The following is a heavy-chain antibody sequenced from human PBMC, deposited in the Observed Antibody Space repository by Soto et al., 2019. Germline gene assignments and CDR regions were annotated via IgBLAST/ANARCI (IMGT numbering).Heavy chain of an antibody. V-gene: IGHV1-18*01. CDR3: ARDSNYFDY. CDR1: GYTFTSYG. J-gene: IGHJ4*02. CDR2: ISTNNGNT. Sequence: ASVKVSCKASGYTFTSYGFTWVRQAPGQGLEWMGWISTNNGNTNYAQKLQGRVTMTTDTSTSTAYMELRSLRSDDTAVYYCARDSNYFDYWGQGTPVTVSS.